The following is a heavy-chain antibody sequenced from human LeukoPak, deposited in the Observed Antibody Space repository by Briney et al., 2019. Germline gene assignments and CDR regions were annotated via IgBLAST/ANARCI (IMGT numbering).Heavy chain of an antibody. CDR3: ARGGSPVPLY. V-gene: IGHV4-59*01. CDR2: IYYSGSR. Sequence: SETLSLTCTVAGGSISSYYWSWIRQPPGKGMEWIGYIYYSGSRNYTPSLKGRVTLSVDTSKNQFSLKLSSVTAADTAVYYCARGGSPVPLYWGQGTLVTVSS. J-gene: IGHJ4*02. D-gene: IGHD1-26*01. CDR1: GGSISSYY.